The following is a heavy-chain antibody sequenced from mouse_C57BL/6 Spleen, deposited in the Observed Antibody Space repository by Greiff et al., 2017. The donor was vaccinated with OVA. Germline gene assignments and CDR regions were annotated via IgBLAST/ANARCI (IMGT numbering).Heavy chain of an antibody. CDR3: ARSDDYDGRTFAY. Sequence: VQLKQPGAELVMPGASVKLSCKASGYTFTSYWMHWVKQRPGQGLEWIGEIDPSDSYTNYNQKFKGKSTLTVDKSSSTAYMQLSSLTSEDSAVYYCARSDDYDGRTFAYWGQGTLVTVSA. CDR2: IDPSDSYT. J-gene: IGHJ3*01. D-gene: IGHD2-4*01. CDR1: GYTFTSYW. V-gene: IGHV1-69*01.